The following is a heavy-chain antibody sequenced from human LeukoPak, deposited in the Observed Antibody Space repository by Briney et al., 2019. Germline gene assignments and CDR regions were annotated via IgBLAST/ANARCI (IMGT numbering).Heavy chain of an antibody. CDR2: IYYSGTT. V-gene: IGHV4-59*08. D-gene: IGHD6-13*01. CDR3: ARQQLLPLFDY. CDR1: GDSISSYY. J-gene: IGHJ4*02. Sequence: SETLSLTCTVSGDSISSYYWSWIRQSPGKGLEWIGYIYYSGTTNYNPSLKSRVTISVDTSKNQFSLKLSSVTAADTAVYYCARQQLLPLFDYWGQGTLVTVSS.